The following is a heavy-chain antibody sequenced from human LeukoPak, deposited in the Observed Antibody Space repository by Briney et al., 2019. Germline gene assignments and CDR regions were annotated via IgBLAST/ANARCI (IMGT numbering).Heavy chain of an antibody. CDR2: INPNSGGT. D-gene: IGHD3-3*01. J-gene: IGHJ5*02. CDR3: ARGLEWLTRRHTWFDP. CDR1: EYTFTDYY. V-gene: IGHV1-2*02. Sequence: ASVKVSCKASEYTFTDYYIHWVRQAPGQGLEWLGWINPNSGGTNYAQKLQGRVTMTTDTSTSTAYMELRSLRSDDTAVYYCARGLEWLTRRHTWFDPWGQGTLVTVSS.